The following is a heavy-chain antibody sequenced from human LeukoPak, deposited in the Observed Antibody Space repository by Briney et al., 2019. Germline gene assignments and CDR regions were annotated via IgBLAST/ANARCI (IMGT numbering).Heavy chain of an antibody. Sequence: ASATVSCKASGYTFISYAISWVRQAPGQGLEWMGWISVHNGNTNYAQQLQGRATMTTDTSTSIAYMELRSLRSDDTAVYYCARAPTMVVTNLDYWGQGTLVTVSS. D-gene: IGHD4/OR15-4a*01. V-gene: IGHV1-18*01. CDR3: ARAPTMVVTNLDY. J-gene: IGHJ4*02. CDR1: GYTFISYA. CDR2: ISVHNGNT.